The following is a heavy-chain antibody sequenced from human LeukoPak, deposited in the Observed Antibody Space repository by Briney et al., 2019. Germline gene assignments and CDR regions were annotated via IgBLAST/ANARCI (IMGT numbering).Heavy chain of an antibody. V-gene: IGHV1-2*02. D-gene: IGHD2/OR15-2a*01. Sequence: SVTFSSQVSTYSFTSNCIRWVRPVPGQGLESMEWINPYSGDTRSAQKFQGRVTMTRDTSISTGYMELYSLRSDDTAVYYCARDKIASDDAFDVWGQGTMVTVSS. J-gene: IGHJ3*01. CDR1: TYSFTSNC. CDR2: INPYSGDT. CDR3: ARDKIASDDAFDV.